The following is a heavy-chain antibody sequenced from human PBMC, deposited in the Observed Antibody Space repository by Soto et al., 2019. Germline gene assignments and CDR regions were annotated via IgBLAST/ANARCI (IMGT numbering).Heavy chain of an antibody. CDR2: ISYDGSNK. D-gene: IGHD3-3*01. Sequence: QVQLVESGGGLVQPGRSLRLSCAASGFTFSTYLMHWVRQAPGKGLEWVAVISYDGSNKNYADSLKGRFTISRDNSKNTLYLQMNSLRTEDTAVYYCVRDGPRITVYGYGEYWGQGTLVTVSS. CDR3: VRDGPRITVYGYGEY. CDR1: GFTFSTYL. J-gene: IGHJ4*02. V-gene: IGHV3-30-3*01.